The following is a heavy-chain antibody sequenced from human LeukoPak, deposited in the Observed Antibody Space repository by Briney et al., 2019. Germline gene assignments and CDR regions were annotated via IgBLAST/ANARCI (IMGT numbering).Heavy chain of an antibody. CDR1: GFTFSSYS. J-gene: IGHJ4*02. Sequence: GGSLRLSCAASGFTFSSYSMNWVRQAPGKGLEWVSSISSSSSYIYYADSVKGRFTISRDNAKNSLYLQMNSLRAEDTAVYYCARGFEGYSYGYFDYWGQGTLVTVSS. V-gene: IGHV3-21*01. CDR3: ARGFEGYSYGYFDY. CDR2: ISSSSSYI. D-gene: IGHD5-18*01.